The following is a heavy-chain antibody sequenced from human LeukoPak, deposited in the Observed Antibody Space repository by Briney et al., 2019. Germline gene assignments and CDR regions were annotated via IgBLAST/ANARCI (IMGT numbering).Heavy chain of an antibody. Sequence: PGGSLRLSCAASGFTFSSYSMNWVRQAPGKGLEWVSAISGSGGSTYYADSVKGRFTISRDNSKNTLYLQMNSLRAEDTAVYYCAKDLGEWLAPIDYWGQGTLVTVSS. J-gene: IGHJ4*02. CDR1: GFTFSSYS. V-gene: IGHV3-23*01. D-gene: IGHD5-24*01. CDR3: AKDLGEWLAPIDY. CDR2: ISGSGGST.